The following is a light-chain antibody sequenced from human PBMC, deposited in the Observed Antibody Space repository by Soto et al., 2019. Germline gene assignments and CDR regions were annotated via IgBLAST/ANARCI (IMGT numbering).Light chain of an antibody. V-gene: IGKV3-15*01. CDR3: QQYYNWPRT. J-gene: IGKJ1*01. Sequence: EIVVTQSPATLSVSPGERATLSCRASQSVSSNLAWYQQKPGQAPRLLIYGASTRATGIPARFSGRGSGTEFTLTISSLQSEDFAFYYCQQYYNWPRTFGQGTKVDIK. CDR2: GAS. CDR1: QSVSSN.